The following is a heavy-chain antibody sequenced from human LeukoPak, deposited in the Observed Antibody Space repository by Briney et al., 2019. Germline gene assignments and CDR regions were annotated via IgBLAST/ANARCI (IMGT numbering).Heavy chain of an antibody. J-gene: IGHJ3*02. CDR1: GGSISSGGYY. Sequence: SQTLSLTCTVSGGSISSGGYYWSWIRQHPGKGLEWIGYIYYSGSTYYNPSLKSRVTISVDTSKNQFSLKLSSVTAADTAVYYCARIGRRGYDILTGYYPVDAFDIWGQGTMVTVSS. CDR3: ARIGRRGYDILTGYYPVDAFDI. D-gene: IGHD3-9*01. CDR2: IYYSGST. V-gene: IGHV4-31*03.